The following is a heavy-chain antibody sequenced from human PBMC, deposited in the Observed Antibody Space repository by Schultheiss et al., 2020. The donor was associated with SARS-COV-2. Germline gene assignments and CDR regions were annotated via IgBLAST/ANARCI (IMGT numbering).Heavy chain of an antibody. CDR2: IYYSGST. D-gene: IGHD1-26*01. CDR1: GGSISSYY. J-gene: IGHJ4*02. Sequence: SETLSLTCTVSGGSISSYYWSWIRQPPGKGLEWIGYIYYSGSTNYNPSLKSRVTISVDTSKNQFSLKLSSVTAADTAVYYCASSIQGGSEVYWGQGTLVTVSS. V-gene: IGHV4-59*01. CDR3: ASSIQGGSEVY.